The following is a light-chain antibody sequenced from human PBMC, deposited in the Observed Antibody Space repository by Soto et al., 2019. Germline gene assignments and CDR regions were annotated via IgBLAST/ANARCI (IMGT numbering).Light chain of an antibody. CDR1: SSDVGGYNY. J-gene: IGLJ1*01. CDR3: ASYTSRGTRV. V-gene: IGLV2-14*01. CDR2: EVT. Sequence: QSALTQPASVSGSPGQSITISCTGTSSDVGGYNYVSWYQQRPGKAPKFMIYEVTNRPSGVSNRFSGSKSDNTASLTISGLQAEDEADYYCASYTSRGTRVFGTGTKVTVL.